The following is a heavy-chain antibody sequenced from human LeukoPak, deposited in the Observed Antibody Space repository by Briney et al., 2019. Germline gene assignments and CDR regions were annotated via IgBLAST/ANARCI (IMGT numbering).Heavy chain of an antibody. CDR1: GFTFSSYA. D-gene: IGHD2-2*01. V-gene: IGHV3-21*01. Sequence: GGSLRLSCAASGFTFSSYAMNWVRQAPGKGLEWVSSISSSSGYIFYADSVKGQFTISRNNSKKIVYLQMDSLRVDDTAVYYCARGGYQPYYYMDVWGTGTTVTVSS. CDR2: ISSSSGYI. CDR3: ARGGYQPYYYMDV. J-gene: IGHJ6*03.